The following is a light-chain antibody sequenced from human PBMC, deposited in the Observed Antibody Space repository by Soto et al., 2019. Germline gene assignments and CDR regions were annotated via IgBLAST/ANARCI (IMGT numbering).Light chain of an antibody. CDR2: DNT. CDR1: NIGGKT. CDR3: QVWDSRRDQPV. J-gene: IGLJ7*01. V-gene: IGLV3-21*02. Sequence: SYELTQAPSLSVAPGQTAKIVCGGDNIGGKTAHWYQQRPGQAPVMVVHDNTSRPSGIPDRFSGSTSGNTATLTISGVEAGDEADYYCQVWDSRRDQPVFGGGTQLTVL.